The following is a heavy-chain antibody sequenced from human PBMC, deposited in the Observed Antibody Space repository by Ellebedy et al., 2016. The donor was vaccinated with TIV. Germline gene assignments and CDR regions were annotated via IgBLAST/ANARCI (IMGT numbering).Heavy chain of an antibody. CDR2: ISGYNGNT. Sequence: ASVKVSCXASGYTFNNYGISWVRQAPGQGLEWMGWISGYNGNTNYAHKLQGRVTMTTDTSTSTAYMELRSLRSEDTAVYYCARESWGEYSGYDKGGDYWGQGTLVTVSS. D-gene: IGHD5-12*01. CDR1: GYTFNNYG. CDR3: ARESWGEYSGYDKGGDY. J-gene: IGHJ4*02. V-gene: IGHV1-18*01.